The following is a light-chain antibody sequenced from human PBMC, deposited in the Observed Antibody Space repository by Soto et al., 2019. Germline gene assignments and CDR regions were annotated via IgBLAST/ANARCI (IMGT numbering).Light chain of an antibody. CDR3: AAWDDNLSGPL. CDR2: TNN. Sequence: QLVLTQPPSASGTPGQRVTISCSGSTSNIGSSYVYWYQQLPGTAPRLLIYTNNQRPSGVPDRFSGSKSGTSASLAISGLRSEDEADYYCAAWDDNLSGPLFGGGTKLTVL. CDR1: TSNIGSSY. J-gene: IGLJ2*01. V-gene: IGLV1-47*01.